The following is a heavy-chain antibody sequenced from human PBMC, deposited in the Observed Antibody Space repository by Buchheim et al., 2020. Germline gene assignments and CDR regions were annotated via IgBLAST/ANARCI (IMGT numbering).Heavy chain of an antibody. D-gene: IGHD6-19*01. CDR1: GFPFGNTD. Sequence: EFQLLDSGGDLVQPGRSLRLSCVASGFPFGNTDMSWVRQAPGKGLEWVSTISGQSDTTDYADSVRGRFTISRDNSKNTVHLQLNSLRVEDTAVYYCVKNSGWSNTWGPGTL. V-gene: IGHV3-23*01. CDR2: ISGQSDTT. CDR3: VKNSGWSNT. J-gene: IGHJ5*02.